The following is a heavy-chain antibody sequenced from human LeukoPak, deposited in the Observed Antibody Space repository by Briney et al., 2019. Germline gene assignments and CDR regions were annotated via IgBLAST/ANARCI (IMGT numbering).Heavy chain of an antibody. CDR1: GFSFSSYN. J-gene: IGHJ6*03. D-gene: IGHD1-26*01. V-gene: IGHV3-21*01. CDR2: ITTSSTYT. CDR3: ARDPYSGAYGNTYYYYMDV. Sequence: GGSLRLSCEASGFSFSSYNMDWVRQTPGKGLEWISSITTSSTYTFYADSVKGRFTISRDNARNSLYLQMNSLRVEDTAVYYCARDPYSGAYGNTYYYYMDVWGKGTTVTISS.